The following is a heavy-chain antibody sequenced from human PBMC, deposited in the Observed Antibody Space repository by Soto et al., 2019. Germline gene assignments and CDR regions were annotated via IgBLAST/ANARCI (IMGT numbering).Heavy chain of an antibody. V-gene: IGHV1-24*01. CDR2: FDPEDGET. Sequence: ASVKVSCKVSGYTLTELSMHWVRQAPGKGLEWMGGFDPEDGETIYAQKFQGRVTMTEDTSTDTAYMELSSLRSEDTAVYYCATILHPRSDSSGYFHRPFDYWGQGTLVTVSS. CDR1: GYTLTELS. J-gene: IGHJ4*02. CDR3: ATILHPRSDSSGYFHRPFDY. D-gene: IGHD3-22*01.